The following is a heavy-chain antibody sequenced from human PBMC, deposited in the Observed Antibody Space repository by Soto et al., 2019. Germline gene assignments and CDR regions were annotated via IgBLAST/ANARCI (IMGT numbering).Heavy chain of an antibody. CDR3: AKRARDGYNSPFDY. V-gene: IGHV3-23*01. CDR2: ISGGGET. J-gene: IGHJ4*02. Sequence: VQLLESGGGLVQPGGSLRLSCAASGFILSDYAMNWVRQAPGKGLEGVSDISGGGETHYTESVKGRFTVSRDNSRNTMYLQMNSLRVDDTAIYYCAKRARDGYNSPFDYWGQGILVTVSS. D-gene: IGHD5-12*01. CDR1: GFILSDYA.